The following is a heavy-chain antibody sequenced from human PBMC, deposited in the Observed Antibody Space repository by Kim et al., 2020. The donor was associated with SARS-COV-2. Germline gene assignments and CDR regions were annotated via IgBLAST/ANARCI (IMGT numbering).Heavy chain of an antibody. CDR1: GYSFTSYW. CDR3: ARQGTYCSSTSCYSWFDP. J-gene: IGHJ5*02. D-gene: IGHD2-2*02. V-gene: IGHV5-10-1*01. Sequence: GESLKISCKGSGYSFTSYWISWVRQMPGKGLEWMGRIDPSDSYTNYSPSFQGHVTISADKSISTAYLQWSSLKASDTAMYYCARQGTYCSSTSCYSWFDPWGQGTLVTFSS. CDR2: IDPSDSYT.